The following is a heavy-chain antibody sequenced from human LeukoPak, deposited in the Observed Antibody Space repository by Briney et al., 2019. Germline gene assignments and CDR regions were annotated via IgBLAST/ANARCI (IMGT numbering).Heavy chain of an antibody. Sequence: SVEVSCKASGGTFSSYAISWVRQAPGQGLEWMGRIIPIFGTANYAQKFQGRVTITTDESTSTAYMELSSLRSEDTAVYYCARDGRVGSSWYYYYYMDVWGKGTTVTVSS. CDR2: IIPIFGTA. CDR1: GGTFSSYA. D-gene: IGHD6-13*01. J-gene: IGHJ6*03. V-gene: IGHV1-69*05. CDR3: ARDGRVGSSWYYYYYMDV.